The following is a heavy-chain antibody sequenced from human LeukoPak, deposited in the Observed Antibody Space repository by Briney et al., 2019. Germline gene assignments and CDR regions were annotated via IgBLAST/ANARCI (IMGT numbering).Heavy chain of an antibody. J-gene: IGHJ4*02. Sequence: GGSLRLSCAASGFTFSSYAMHWVRQAPGKGLEWVAVISYDGSNKYYADSVKGRFTISRDNSKNTLYLQMNSLRAEDTAVYYCARASSRSSSLDYWGQGTLVTVSS. CDR1: GFTFSSYA. CDR2: ISYDGSNK. V-gene: IGHV3-30-3*01. CDR3: ARASSRSSSLDY. D-gene: IGHD6-13*01.